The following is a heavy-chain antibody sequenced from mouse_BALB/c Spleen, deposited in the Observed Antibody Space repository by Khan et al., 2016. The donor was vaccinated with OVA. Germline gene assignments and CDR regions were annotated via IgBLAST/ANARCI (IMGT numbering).Heavy chain of an antibody. Sequence: EVQLQELGPGLVKPSQFLSLIRTVPGYSITSVYGWNCIPQSPGNKLVWMGYISYSGSTNLNPSLKSRISLTRDTSKNPFFLHLKSVATEYTDTYYCARTARIKYWGQGTTLTVSS. CDR2: ISYSGST. CDR1: GYSITSVYG. J-gene: IGHJ2*01. CDR3: ARTARIKY. D-gene: IGHD1-2*01. V-gene: IGHV3-2*02.